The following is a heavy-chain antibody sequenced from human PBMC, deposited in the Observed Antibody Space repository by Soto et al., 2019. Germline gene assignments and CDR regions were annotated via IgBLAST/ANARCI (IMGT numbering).Heavy chain of an antibody. CDR2: ISSSSSHT. CDR3: ARDYYGSGSYGWFDP. V-gene: IGHV3-11*05. J-gene: IGHJ5*02. CDR1: GFTFSDYY. D-gene: IGHD3-10*01. Sequence: QVQLVESGGGLVKPGGSLRLSCAASGFTFSDYYMSWIRQAPGKGLEWVSYISSSSSHTNYADSVKGRFIISRDNAKKSLYLQMNSLRAEDTAVYYCARDYYGSGSYGWFDPWGQGTLVTVSS.